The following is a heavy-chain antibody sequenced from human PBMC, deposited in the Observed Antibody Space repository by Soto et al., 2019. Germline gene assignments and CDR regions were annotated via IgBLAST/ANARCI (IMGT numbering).Heavy chain of an antibody. CDR2: INHSGST. V-gene: IGHV4-34*01. D-gene: IGHD3-10*02. CDR1: GGSFSRYY. CDR3: ARGSVHDY. Sequence: SDTLSLTSAANGGSFSRYYWSWIRQPPGKGLEWIGEINHSGSTNYNPSLKSRVTISVDTSKNQFSLKLSSVTAADTAVYYCARGSVHDYWGQGTLVTVS. J-gene: IGHJ4*02.